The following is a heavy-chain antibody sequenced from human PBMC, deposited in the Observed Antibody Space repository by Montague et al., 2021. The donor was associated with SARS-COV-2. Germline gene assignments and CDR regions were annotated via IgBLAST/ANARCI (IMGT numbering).Heavy chain of an antibody. D-gene: IGHD2-15*01. CDR2: KSSGGSS. CDR3: ARSFCGPTTCYENWFDL. Sequence: SETLSLTCTFSGNVLTRNTYYWGWIRQPPGKGLEFIGNKSSGGSSNYNTPFEGRVTVSVDRSKSQFSLSLTSVSAADTAVYYCARSFCGPTTCYENWFDLWGQGILVTVSS. CDR1: GNVLTRNTYY. V-gene: IGHV4-39*07. J-gene: IGHJ5*02.